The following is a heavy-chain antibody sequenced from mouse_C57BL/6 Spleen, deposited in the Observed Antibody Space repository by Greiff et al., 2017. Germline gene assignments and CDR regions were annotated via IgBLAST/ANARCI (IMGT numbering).Heavy chain of an antibody. CDR2: IYPGDGDT. CDR1: GYAFSSSW. J-gene: IGHJ4*01. D-gene: IGHD1-1*01. V-gene: IGHV1-82*01. CDR3: ARWITYGGAMDY. Sequence: QVQLQQSGPELVKPGASVKISCKASGYAFSSSWMNWVKQRPGKGLEWIGRIYPGDGDTNYNGTFKGKATLTADKSSRTAYMQLSSLTSEDSAVYFCARWITYGGAMDYWGRGTSVTVSS.